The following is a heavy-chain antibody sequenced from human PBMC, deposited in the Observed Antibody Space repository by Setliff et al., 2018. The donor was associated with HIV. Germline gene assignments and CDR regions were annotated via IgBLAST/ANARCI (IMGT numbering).Heavy chain of an antibody. CDR2: INAGNGNT. Sequence: ASVKVSCKASGYTFTSYAMHWVRQAPGQRLEWMGWINAGNGNTKYSQKFQGRVTITRDTSASTAYMELSSLRSEDTAVYYCARAWSTGYSGYVAPAYRGQGTLVTVSS. CDR3: ARAWSTGYSGYVAPAY. CDR1: GYTFTSYA. D-gene: IGHD5-12*01. V-gene: IGHV1-3*01. J-gene: IGHJ4*02.